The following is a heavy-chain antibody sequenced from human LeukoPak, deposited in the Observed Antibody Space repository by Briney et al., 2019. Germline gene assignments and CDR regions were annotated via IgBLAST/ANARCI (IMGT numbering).Heavy chain of an antibody. CDR1: GFTFSSYA. CDR3: AKDGRKQTEYPCFDH. D-gene: IGHD1-26*01. Sequence: PGGSLRLSCAASGFTFSSYAMSWVRQTPGKGLEWVALISYDGKKTHYVDSVKGRFTISRDTSKNTLDLQMNSLRPEDTAVYYCAKDGRKQTEYPCFDHWGQGTLVTVAS. V-gene: IGHV3-30*18. J-gene: IGHJ4*02. CDR2: ISYDGKKT.